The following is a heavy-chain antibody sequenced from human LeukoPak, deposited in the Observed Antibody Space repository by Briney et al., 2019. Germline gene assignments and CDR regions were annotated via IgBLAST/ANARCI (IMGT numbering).Heavy chain of an antibody. CDR2: ISYDGDNK. J-gene: IGHJ5*02. Sequence: GTSLRLSCAASGFTIGSYAMHWVRQAPGKGLEWVAIISYDGDNKYYADSVKGRFTISRDNSKNTLYLQMNSLRAEDTALYYCARGYSSGWSNWFDPWGQGTLVTVSS. D-gene: IGHD6-19*01. CDR3: ARGYSSGWSNWFDP. CDR1: GFTIGSYA. V-gene: IGHV3-30*04.